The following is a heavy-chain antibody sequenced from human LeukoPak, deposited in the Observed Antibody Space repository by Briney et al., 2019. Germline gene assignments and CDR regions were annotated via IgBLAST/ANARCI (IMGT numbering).Heavy chain of an antibody. CDR1: GDSISSGGYY. J-gene: IGHJ4*02. CDR3: ARVSRPYGDPEAYFDY. V-gene: IGHV4-31*03. Sequence: SETLSLTCTVSGDSISSGGYYWRWIRQHPGKGLEWIVYIYYSGSTYYNPSLKSRFTISVDTSKNQFSLKLSSVTAADTAVYYCARVSRPYGDPEAYFDYWGQGTLVTVSS. D-gene: IGHD4-17*01. CDR2: IYYSGST.